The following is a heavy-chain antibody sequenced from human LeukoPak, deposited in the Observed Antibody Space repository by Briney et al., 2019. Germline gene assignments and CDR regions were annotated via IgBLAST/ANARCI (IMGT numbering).Heavy chain of an antibody. V-gene: IGHV1-69*13. CDR2: IIPIFGTA. J-gene: IGHJ4*02. Sequence: GASVKVSCKASGGTFSSYAISWVRQAPGQGLEWMGGIIPIFGTANYAQKFQGRVTITADESTSTAYMELSSLRSEDTAVYYCAREAVTGSYLDYWGQGTLVTVSS. CDR1: GGTFSSYA. D-gene: IGHD6-19*01. CDR3: AREAVTGSYLDY.